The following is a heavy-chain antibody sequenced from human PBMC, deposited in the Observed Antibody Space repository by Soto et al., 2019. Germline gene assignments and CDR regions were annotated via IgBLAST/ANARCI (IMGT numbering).Heavy chain of an antibody. CDR2: IKADGSVK. Sequence: GGSLRLSCAGSGFTFSTFWMTWVRQAPGKGLEWVANIKADGSVKNYAASLKGRFTISRDNSKNSVYLQLNSLRDEDTAVYYCSGSSGWINNNWGRGTQVTVSS. V-gene: IGHV3-7*05. D-gene: IGHD6-19*01. CDR1: GFTFSTFW. J-gene: IGHJ4*02. CDR3: SGSSGWINNN.